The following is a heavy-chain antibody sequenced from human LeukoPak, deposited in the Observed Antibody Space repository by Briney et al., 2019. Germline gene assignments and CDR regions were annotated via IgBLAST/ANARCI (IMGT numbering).Heavy chain of an antibody. Sequence: PGGSLRLSCAASGFTFSSYEMNWVRQAPGKGLEWVSYISSSGSTIYYADSVKGRFTISRDNAKNSLYLQMNSLRAEDTAVYYCARGLLWFGELFYWGQGTLVTVSS. CDR1: GFTFSSYE. V-gene: IGHV3-48*03. CDR2: ISSSGSTI. CDR3: ARGLLWFGELFY. J-gene: IGHJ4*02. D-gene: IGHD3-10*01.